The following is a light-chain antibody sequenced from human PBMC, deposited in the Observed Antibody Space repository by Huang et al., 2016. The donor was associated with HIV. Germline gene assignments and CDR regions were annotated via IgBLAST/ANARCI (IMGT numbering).Light chain of an antibody. CDR3: HQSSKLPVT. J-gene: IGKJ2*01. Sequence: EIVLTQSPDFQSVTPKEKVTITCRASQSIGNRLHWYQQKPNQSPKLLIKYGSQSISGVPSRFSGSGSGTEFTLIISSLEAEDIATYYCHQSSKLPVTFGQGTKLDIK. CDR1: QSIGNR. CDR2: YGS. V-gene: IGKV6-21*02.